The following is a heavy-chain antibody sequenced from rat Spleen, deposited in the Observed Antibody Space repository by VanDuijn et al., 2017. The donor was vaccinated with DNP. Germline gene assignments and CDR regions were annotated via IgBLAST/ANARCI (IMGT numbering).Heavy chain of an antibody. CDR2: ISYDGSST. CDR1: GFTFNNYD. D-gene: IGHD4-3*01. Sequence: EVQLVESGGGLVQPGRSMKLSCAASGFTFNNYDMAWVRQAPKKGLEWVATISYDGSSTYYRDSVKGRFTIYRDNAKSTLYLQMDSLRSEDTATYYCARRGIIRGTKAMDAWGQGTSVTVSS. V-gene: IGHV5-7*01. CDR3: ARRGIIRGTKAMDA. J-gene: IGHJ4*01.